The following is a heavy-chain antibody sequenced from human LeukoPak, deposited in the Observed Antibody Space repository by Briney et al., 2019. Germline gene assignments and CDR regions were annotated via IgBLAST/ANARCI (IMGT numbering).Heavy chain of an antibody. D-gene: IGHD2-15*01. CDR2: IKSKTDGGTT. V-gene: IGHV3-15*01. CDR3: AKDVNVVVVAATVLDY. Sequence: GGSLRLSCAASGFTFSNAWMSWVRQAPGKGLEWVGRIKSKTDGGTTDYAAPVKGRFTISRDDSKNTLYLQMNSLKTEDTAVYYCAKDVNVVVVAATVLDYWGQGTLVTVSS. CDR1: GFTFSNAW. J-gene: IGHJ4*02.